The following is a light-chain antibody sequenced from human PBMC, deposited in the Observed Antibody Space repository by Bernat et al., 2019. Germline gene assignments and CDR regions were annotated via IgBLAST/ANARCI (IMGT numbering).Light chain of an antibody. CDR1: RSDVGAYNY. V-gene: IGLV2-14*03. CDR2: DVS. J-gene: IGLJ2*01. Sequence: QPALTQPAPVSGSPGQSVTIPCTGTRSDVGAYNYVSWYQQLPGKAPKRRIYDVSTRPSGVSNRFSGSQSGNTASLTISGLQAEDEADYFCNSVSTTTTPVVFGGGTKLTVL. CDR3: NSVSTTTTPVV.